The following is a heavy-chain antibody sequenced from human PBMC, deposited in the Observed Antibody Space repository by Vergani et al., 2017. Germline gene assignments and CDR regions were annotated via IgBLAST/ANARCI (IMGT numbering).Heavy chain of an antibody. CDR3: AKGYSSSPRDYYYYIDV. Sequence: EVQLVESGGGLVQPGRSLRLSCAASGFTFDDYAMHWVRQGPGKGLEWVSGISWNSGNIGYADSVKGRFTIARYNAKNSLYLQMNSLRAEDTALYYCAKGYSSSPRDYYYYIDVWGNGTTVTVSS. CDR2: ISWNSGNI. D-gene: IGHD6-6*01. V-gene: IGHV3-9*01. J-gene: IGHJ6*03. CDR1: GFTFDDYA.